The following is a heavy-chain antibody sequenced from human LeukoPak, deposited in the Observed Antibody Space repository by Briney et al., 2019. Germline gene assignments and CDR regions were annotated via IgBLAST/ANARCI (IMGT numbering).Heavy chain of an antibody. D-gene: IGHD6-13*01. J-gene: IGHJ4*02. CDR1: GFTFSSYA. V-gene: IGHV3-23*01. Sequence: GGSLRLSCAASGFTFSSYAMSWVRQAPGKGLEWVSAISGYGGSTYYADSVKGRFTISRDNSKNTLYLQMNSLGAEDTAVYHCAKKATAAAGPSYFDYWGQGTLVTVSS. CDR3: AKKATAAAGPSYFDY. CDR2: ISGYGGST.